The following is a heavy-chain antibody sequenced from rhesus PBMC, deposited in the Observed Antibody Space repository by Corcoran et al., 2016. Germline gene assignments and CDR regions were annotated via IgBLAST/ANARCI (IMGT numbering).Heavy chain of an antibody. J-gene: IGHJ4*01. V-gene: IGHV3S5*01. CDR1: GFTFSSYG. D-gene: IGHD4-29*01. CDR3: AKEGDYGTDFDY. CDR2: INNVGGST. Sequence: EVQLVETGGGLVQPGGSLKLSCAASGFTFSSYGMSWVRQAPGKGLEWVSAINNVGGSTYYADSLKCRFTISRDNSKNTLSLQMNSLRAEDTAVYYCAKEGDYGTDFDYWGQGVLVTVSS.